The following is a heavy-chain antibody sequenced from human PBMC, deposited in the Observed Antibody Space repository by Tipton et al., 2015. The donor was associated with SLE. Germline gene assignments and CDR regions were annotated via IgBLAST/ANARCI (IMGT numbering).Heavy chain of an antibody. Sequence: GLVKPSETLSLTCAVYGGSFSGYYWSWIRQPPGKGLEWIGEINHSGSTNYNPSLKSRVTISVDTSKNQFSLKLSSVTAADTAVYYCARVANWGLFDYWGQGTLVTVSS. CDR1: GGSFSGYY. V-gene: IGHV4-34*01. D-gene: IGHD7-27*01. CDR3: ARVANWGLFDY. CDR2: INHSGST. J-gene: IGHJ4*02.